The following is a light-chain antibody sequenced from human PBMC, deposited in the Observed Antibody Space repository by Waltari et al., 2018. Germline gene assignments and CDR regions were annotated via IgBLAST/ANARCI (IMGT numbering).Light chain of an antibody. V-gene: IGLV3-21*04. CDR3: QLCDSRTDHVV. CDR2: LNS. Sequence: SYVLTQSPSVSVAPGETARITCGGDNIGSKTVHWYQQKPGPAPVLAMFLNSDRPSGLPARFSCSNSGSTATLTISRVEAGDEADYYWQLCDSRTDHVVFGGGTKLTGL. CDR1: NIGSKT. J-gene: IGLJ2*01.